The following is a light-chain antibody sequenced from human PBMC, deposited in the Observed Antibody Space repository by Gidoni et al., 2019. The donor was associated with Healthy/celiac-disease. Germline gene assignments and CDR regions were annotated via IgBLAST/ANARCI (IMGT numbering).Light chain of an antibody. J-gene: IGKJ1*01. CDR3: MQALQTPRT. V-gene: IGKV2-28*01. CDR1: QSLLPRNGYNY. Sequence: DTVKSQSPLSLPVTPGEPASISCRSSQSLLPRNGYNYLDWYLQKPGQSPQLLIYFGSNRASGVPDRFSGSGSGTDFTLKISRVEAEDVGVYYCMQALQTPRTFGQGTKVEIK. CDR2: FGS.